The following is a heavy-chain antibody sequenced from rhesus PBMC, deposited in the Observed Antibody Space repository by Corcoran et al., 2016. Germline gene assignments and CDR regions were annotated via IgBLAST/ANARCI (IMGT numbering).Heavy chain of an antibody. Sequence: QVQLQEPGPGPVKPSETLFLTCGVHRGSITDTYYWKWFIQPPGKGLEWIANIYGDCASTYYHHSLRSRVASSKDTSKNPFFLKWNSLTAADTAMFYCARTSGNCASPLCYGTLHVWGRGFLVTGAS. J-gene: IGHJ5-2*02. CDR1: RGSITDTYY. CDR2: IYGDCAST. V-gene: IGHV4S9*01. D-gene: IGHD2-2*01. CDR3: ARTSGNCASPLCYGTLHV.